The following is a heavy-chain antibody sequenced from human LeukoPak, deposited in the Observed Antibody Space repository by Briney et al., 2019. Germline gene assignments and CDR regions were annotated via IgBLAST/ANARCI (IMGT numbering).Heavy chain of an antibody. J-gene: IGHJ6*03. CDR2: ISGSGGST. CDR3: ARGQRAHVEWSSYMDV. D-gene: IGHD3-3*01. V-gene: IGHV3-23*01. Sequence: GGSLRLSCAAPGFTFSSYGMSWVRQAPGKGLEWVSAISGSGGSTYYADSVKGRFTLSRDNSKNTLYLQMNNLRAEDTAVYYCARGQRAHVEWSSYMDVWGKGTTVTVSS. CDR1: GFTFSSYG.